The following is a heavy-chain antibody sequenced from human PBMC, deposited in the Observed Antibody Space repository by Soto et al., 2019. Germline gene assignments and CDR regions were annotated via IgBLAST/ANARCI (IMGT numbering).Heavy chain of an antibody. CDR3: AKDPWSSSGYYYFDY. J-gene: IGHJ4*02. V-gene: IGHV3-23*01. CDR1: GFSFSSYA. D-gene: IGHD6-19*01. Sequence: GGSLRLSCAASGFSFSSYALSWVRQAPGKGLEWVSAIRGSGDGTYYADSVKGRFTISRDNSKNTLYLQMNSLRAEDTAVYYCAKDPWSSSGYYYFDYWGQGTLVTVSS. CDR2: IRGSGDGT.